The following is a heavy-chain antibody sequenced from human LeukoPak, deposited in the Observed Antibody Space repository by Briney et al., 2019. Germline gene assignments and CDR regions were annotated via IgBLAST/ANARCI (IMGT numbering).Heavy chain of an antibody. J-gene: IGHJ4*02. D-gene: IGHD3-3*01. CDR2: INPNSGGT. CDR1: GYTFTGYY. V-gene: IGHV1-2*02. CDR3: ASASLPALRFLEWLPFN. Sequence: ASVKVSCKASGYTFTGYYMHWVRQAPGQGLEWMGWINPNSGGTNYAQKFQGRVTMTRDTSISTAYMELSRLRSDDTAVYYCASASLPALRFLEWLPFNWGQETLVTVSS.